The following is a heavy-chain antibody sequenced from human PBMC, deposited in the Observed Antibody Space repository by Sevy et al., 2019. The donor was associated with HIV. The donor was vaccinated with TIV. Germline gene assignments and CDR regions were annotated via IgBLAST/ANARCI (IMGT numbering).Heavy chain of an antibody. J-gene: IGHJ5*02. CDR3: ARGYCSSTSCYTGWFDP. D-gene: IGHD2-2*02. CDR1: GYTFTSYY. V-gene: IGHV1-46*01. Sequence: ASVKVSCKASGYTFTSYYMHWVRQAPGQGLEWMGIINPSGGSTSYAQKFQGRVTMTRDTSTSTVYMELRSLRSEDTAVYYCARGYCSSTSCYTGWFDPWGQGTLVTVSS. CDR2: INPSGGST.